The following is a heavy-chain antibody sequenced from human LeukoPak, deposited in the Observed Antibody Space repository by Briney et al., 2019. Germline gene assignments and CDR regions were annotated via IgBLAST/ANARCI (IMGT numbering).Heavy chain of an antibody. J-gene: IGHJ4*02. Sequence: PSETLSLTCAVSGGSISSGGYSWSWIRQPPGKGLEWIGYIYYSGSTYYNPSLKSRVTISVDTSKNQFSLKLSSVTAADTAVYYCARDHIAAAVDYWGQGTLVTVSS. CDR2: IYYSGST. D-gene: IGHD6-13*01. CDR1: GGSISSGGYS. V-gene: IGHV4-30-4*07. CDR3: ARDHIAAAVDY.